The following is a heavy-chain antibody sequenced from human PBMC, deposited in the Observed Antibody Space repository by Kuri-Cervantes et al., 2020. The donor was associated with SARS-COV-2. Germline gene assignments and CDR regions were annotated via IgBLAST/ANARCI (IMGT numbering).Heavy chain of an antibody. V-gene: IGHV5-51*01. D-gene: IGHD6-6*01. J-gene: IGHJ6*02. CDR1: GYSFTSYW. Sequence: GESLKISCKGSGYSFTSYWIGWVRQMPGKGLEWMGIIYPGDSDTRYSPSFQGQVTISADKSISTAYLQWSSLKASDTAMYYCARRDGSSSPYYYYYGMDVWGQGTTVTVSS. CDR3: ARRDGSSSPYYYYYGMDV. CDR2: IYPGDSDT.